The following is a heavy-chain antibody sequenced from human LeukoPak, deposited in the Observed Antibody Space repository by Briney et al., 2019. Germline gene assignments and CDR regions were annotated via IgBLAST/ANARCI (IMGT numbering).Heavy chain of an antibody. CDR2: TYYRCKWYN. J-gene: IGHJ4*02. V-gene: IGHV6-1*01. D-gene: IGHD3-22*01. CDR3: GRGIADSSGYDCVDY. CDR1: GDSVSSHSAA. Sequence: SQTLPLTCAISGDSVSSHSAAWSWIRQSPSRGLEWLGRTYYRCKWYNDYAVFMKSRITNNPDTSKNQFSLHLNSVTPEDTAVYYCGRGIADSSGYDCVDYWGQG.